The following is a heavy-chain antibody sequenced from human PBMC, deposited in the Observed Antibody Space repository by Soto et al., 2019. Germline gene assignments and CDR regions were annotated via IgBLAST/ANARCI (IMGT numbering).Heavy chain of an antibody. CDR1: GGTFSSYA. CDR3: ARGGPMVRGVTGNWFDP. D-gene: IGHD3-10*01. J-gene: IGHJ5*02. Sequence: SVKVSCKASGGTFSSYAISWVRQAPGQGLEWMGGIIPIFGTANYAQKFQGRVTITADESTSTAYMELSSLRSEDTAVYYCARGGPMVRGVTGNWFDPWGQGTLVTVSS. CDR2: IIPIFGTA. V-gene: IGHV1-69*13.